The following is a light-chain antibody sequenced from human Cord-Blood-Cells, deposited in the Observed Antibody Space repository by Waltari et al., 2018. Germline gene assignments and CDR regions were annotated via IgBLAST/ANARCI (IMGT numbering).Light chain of an antibody. J-gene: IGLJ3*02. CDR3: CSHAGSSTWV. CDR2: AGR. CDR1: SSDVGSYNL. Sequence: QSALTQPASVSGSPGQSITISCTGTSSDVGSYNLVSWYQQHPGKAPKLMIDAGRKRPSGVSNRFSGSRSGNTASLTISGLQAEDEADYYCCSHAGSSTWVFGGGTKLTVL. V-gene: IGLV2-23*01.